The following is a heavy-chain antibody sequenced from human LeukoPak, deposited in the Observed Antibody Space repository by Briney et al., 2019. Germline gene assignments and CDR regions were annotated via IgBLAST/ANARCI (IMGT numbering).Heavy chain of an antibody. V-gene: IGHV3-7*03. CDR3: ARVSPPMQLWAFDY. CDR1: GFTFSTYW. CDR2: IKENGNEE. J-gene: IGHJ4*02. Sequence: GGSLRLSCVASGFTFSTYWMSWVRQAPGKGPEWVANIKENGNEEYYVDSVKGRFTISRDNAKNSLYLQMNSLRAEDTAVYYCARVSPPMQLWAFDYWGQGTLVTVSS. D-gene: IGHD5-18*01.